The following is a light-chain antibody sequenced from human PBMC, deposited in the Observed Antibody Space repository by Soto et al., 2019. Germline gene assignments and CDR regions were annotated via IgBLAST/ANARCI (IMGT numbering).Light chain of an antibody. Sequence: AIQMTQSPASLSASVGDRVTITCRASHDIGSDLAWYQQKPGKAPNLLIYAASTLQSGVPSRFSGGGSGTDFTLTISSLRPDDFATYYCLQDHNFLTFGPGTKVNLK. CDR2: AAS. CDR1: HDIGSD. J-gene: IGKJ3*01. V-gene: IGKV1-6*02. CDR3: LQDHNFLT.